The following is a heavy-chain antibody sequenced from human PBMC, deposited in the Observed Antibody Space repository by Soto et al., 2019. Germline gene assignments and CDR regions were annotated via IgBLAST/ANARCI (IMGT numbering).Heavy chain of an antibody. V-gene: IGHV3-23*01. D-gene: IGHD3-10*02. CDR2: VSGTTVTT. J-gene: IGHJ5*02. CDR1: GFTFNNYA. CDR3: AKKDTMYRNNWFEP. Sequence: EVQLLESGGTLVQPGGSLRLSCVTSGFTFNNYAMSWVRQAPGRGLEWVSTVSGTTVTTYYADSVKGRFTISRDNFKNTMYMQMNSLRAEDTAIYYCAKKDTMYRNNWFEPWGQGTLVTV.